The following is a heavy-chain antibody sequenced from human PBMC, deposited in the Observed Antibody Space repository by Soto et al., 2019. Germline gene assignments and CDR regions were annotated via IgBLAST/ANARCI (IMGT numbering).Heavy chain of an antibody. Sequence: SETLSLTCAVSGGSVSSGSYYWSWIRQPPGKGLEWIGYIYYSGSTNYNPSLKSRVTISVDTSKNQFSLKLSSVTAADTAVYYCARGGPHYYGSGSYYFNWFDPWGQGTLVTVSS. V-gene: IGHV4-61*01. CDR3: ARGGPHYYGSGSYYFNWFDP. CDR1: GGSVSSGSYY. CDR2: IYYSGST. D-gene: IGHD3-10*01. J-gene: IGHJ5*02.